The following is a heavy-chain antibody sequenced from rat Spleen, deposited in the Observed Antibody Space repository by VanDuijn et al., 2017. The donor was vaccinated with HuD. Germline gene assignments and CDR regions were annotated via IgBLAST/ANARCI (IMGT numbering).Heavy chain of an antibody. J-gene: IGHJ2*01. Sequence: EVQLVESGGGLVQPGRSLRLSCAASGFTFSDYYMAWVRQAPTKGLEWVATISTGGGDTYYRDSVRGRFTLSRDNAKSTQYLQMDSLTSEDTATYYCSNNWELYYWGQGVMVSVSS. CDR1: GFTFSDYY. V-gene: IGHV5-25*01. CDR3: SNNWELYY. D-gene: IGHD5-1*01. CDR2: ISTGGGDT.